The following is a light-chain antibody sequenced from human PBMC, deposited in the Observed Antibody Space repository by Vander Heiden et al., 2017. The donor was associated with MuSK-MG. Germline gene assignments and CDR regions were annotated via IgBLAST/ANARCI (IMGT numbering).Light chain of an antibody. CDR2: AAS. Sequence: DIQMTQSPSSLSASVGDRVTITCRASQSINSYLNWYQQKPGKAPKLLIYAASSLQSGVPSRFSGSGSGTDFTLTISMLQPEDFATYYCQQSDSTPLTFGGGTKVEIK. V-gene: IGKV1-39*01. CDR1: QSINSY. J-gene: IGKJ4*01. CDR3: QQSDSTPLT.